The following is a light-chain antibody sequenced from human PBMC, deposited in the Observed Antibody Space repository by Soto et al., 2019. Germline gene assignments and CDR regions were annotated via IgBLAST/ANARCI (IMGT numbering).Light chain of an antibody. Sequence: QSVLTQPPSASGTPGQRVTISCSGGSSNIGTNAVNWYQQLPGTAPKLLIYNNNQRPSGVPDRFSGSKSGTSASLAISGLQSEDEADYYCAEWDDSLNGCVFGTGNKVTGL. CDR1: SSNIGTNA. J-gene: IGLJ1*01. V-gene: IGLV1-44*01. CDR2: NNN. CDR3: AEWDDSLNGCV.